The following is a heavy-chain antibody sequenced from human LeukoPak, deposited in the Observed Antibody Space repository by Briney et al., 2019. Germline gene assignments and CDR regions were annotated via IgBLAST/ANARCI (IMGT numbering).Heavy chain of an antibody. D-gene: IGHD3-16*01. CDR1: GYTFTDNY. J-gene: IGHJ3*02. Sequence: ASVKVSCKASGYTFTDNYMHWVRQAPGQGLEWMGWINPNSGGTNYAQKFQGRVTMTRDTSISTAYMELSRLRSDDTAVYYCARGAMDGVDLGAFDIWGQGTMVTVSS. CDR2: INPNSGGT. V-gene: IGHV1-2*02. CDR3: ARGAMDGVDLGAFDI.